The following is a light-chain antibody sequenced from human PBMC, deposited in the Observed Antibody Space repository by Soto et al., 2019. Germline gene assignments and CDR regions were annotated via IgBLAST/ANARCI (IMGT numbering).Light chain of an antibody. CDR3: QQSYSTPLT. Sequence: DIQMTQSPSSLSASVGDRVTITCRASQSISSYLNWYQQKPGKAPKLLIYAASSLQSGVSSRFSVSGSGTDFTLTISSLQPEDFATYYCQQSYSTPLTFGGGTKVDIK. J-gene: IGKJ4*01. CDR2: AAS. V-gene: IGKV1-39*01. CDR1: QSISSY.